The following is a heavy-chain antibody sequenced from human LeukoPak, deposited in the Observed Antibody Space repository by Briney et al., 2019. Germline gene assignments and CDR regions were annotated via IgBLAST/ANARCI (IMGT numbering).Heavy chain of an antibody. CDR2: IKQDGSEK. J-gene: IGHJ4*02. V-gene: IGHV3-7*01. D-gene: IGHD3/OR15-3a*01. CDR3: ARGPRNSYYGFWIHDDYY. Sequence: HPGGSLRLSCAASGFTFSSYWMSWVRQAPGKGLEWVANIKQDGSEKYYVDSVKGRFTISRDNAKNSLYLQMNSLRAEDTAVYYCARGPRNSYYGFWIHDDYYWGQGTLVTVSS. CDR1: GFTFSSYW.